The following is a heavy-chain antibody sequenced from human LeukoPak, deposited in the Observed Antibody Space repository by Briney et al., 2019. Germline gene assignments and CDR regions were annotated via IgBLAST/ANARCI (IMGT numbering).Heavy chain of an antibody. J-gene: IGHJ4*02. V-gene: IGHV1-3*01. Sequence: ASVKVSCKASGYTFTSYAMHWVRQAPGQRLEWMGWINAGNGNTKYSQKFQGRVTITRDTSASTAYMELSSLRSEDTAVYYCAIVIAAAGTCYFEYWGQGTLVTVSS. CDR1: GYTFTSYA. CDR2: INAGNGNT. CDR3: AIVIAAAGTCYFEY. D-gene: IGHD6-13*01.